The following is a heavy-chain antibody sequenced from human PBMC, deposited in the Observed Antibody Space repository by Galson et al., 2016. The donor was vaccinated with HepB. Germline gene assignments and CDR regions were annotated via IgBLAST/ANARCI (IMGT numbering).Heavy chain of an antibody. CDR1: GFTFSGYA. D-gene: IGHD6-13*01. CDR3: AKDKRGHSSAWYWYFDY. V-gene: IGHV3-23*01. Sequence: LRLSCAASGFTFSGYAMAWVRQAPGKGLEWVSGMSDSDDIYYAPSVKGRFTISRDNSKNTLYLQLSSLRAEDTAVYYCAKDKRGHSSAWYWYFDYWGQGTLVSVSS. CDR2: MSDSDDI. J-gene: IGHJ4*02.